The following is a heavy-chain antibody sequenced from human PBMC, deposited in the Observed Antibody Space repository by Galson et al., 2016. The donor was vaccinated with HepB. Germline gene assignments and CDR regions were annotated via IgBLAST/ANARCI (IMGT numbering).Heavy chain of an antibody. Sequence: SLRLSCAASGLTLSSYGMHWVRRAPGKGLEWVALISYDASNKYYADSVKGRFTISRDNSKSTLYLHMNSLRPEDTAMYYCAKGKGADYRDQYFYYYGMDDWGHGTTVTVSS. CDR1: GLTLSSYG. J-gene: IGHJ6*02. D-gene: IGHD4-17*01. V-gene: IGHV3-30*18. CDR2: ISYDASNK. CDR3: AKGKGADYRDQYFYYYGMDD.